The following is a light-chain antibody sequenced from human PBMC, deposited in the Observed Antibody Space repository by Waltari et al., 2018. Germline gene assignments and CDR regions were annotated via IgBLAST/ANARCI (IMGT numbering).Light chain of an antibody. V-gene: IGKV1-16*02. CDR2: AAS. CDR1: QGIINY. J-gene: IGKJ5*01. Sequence: DIQMTQSPSSLSASLGASVTITCRASQGIINYLAWFQQKPGQAPKSLIYAASTLQSGVASKFSGSGSGTDFTLTINSLQPEDFATYYCQQYKSFPITFGQGTRLEMK. CDR3: QQYKSFPIT.